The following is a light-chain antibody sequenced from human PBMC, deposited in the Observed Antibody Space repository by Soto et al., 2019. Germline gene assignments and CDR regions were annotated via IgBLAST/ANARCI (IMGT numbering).Light chain of an antibody. CDR2: GAS. Sequence: EIVMTQSPATLSMSPGERATLSCWASQTISSSLAWYQQKPGQAPRLLIYGASTRAAGVPVRFSGSGSGTEFTLTINRLEPEDFAVYYCQQRSNWPPFTFGQGTRLEIK. J-gene: IGKJ5*01. CDR3: QQRSNWPPFT. CDR1: QTISSS. V-gene: IGKV3-15*01.